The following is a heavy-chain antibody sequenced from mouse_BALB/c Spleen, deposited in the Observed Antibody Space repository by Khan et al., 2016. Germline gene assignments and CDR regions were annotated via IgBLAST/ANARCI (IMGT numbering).Heavy chain of an antibody. CDR1: GFTFSDYY. Sequence: EVELVESGGGLVKPGGSLKLSCAASGFTFSDYYMYWVRQTPEKRLEWVATISDGGSYTYYPDSVKGRFTISRDNAKNNLYLQMSSLKSVDTAMYYCAREGLRRGFAYWGQGTLVTVSA. CDR3: AREGLRRGFAY. V-gene: IGHV5-4*02. CDR2: ISDGGSYT. D-gene: IGHD2-4*01. J-gene: IGHJ3*01.